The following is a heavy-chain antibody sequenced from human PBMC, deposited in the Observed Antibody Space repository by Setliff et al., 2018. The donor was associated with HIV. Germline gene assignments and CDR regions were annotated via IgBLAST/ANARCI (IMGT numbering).Heavy chain of an antibody. CDR2: IYYGSRT. V-gene: IGHV4-59*01. J-gene: IGHJ3*02. CDR1: GGPISGYY. D-gene: IGHD2-8*01. CDR3: ARDRKLTNTFDI. Sequence: SETLSLTCAVSGGPISGYYWNWIRQPPGKGLEWIGFIYYGSRTNYSPSLKSRVTISADTSKNQFSLNLSSVTAADTAVYYCARDRKLTNTFDIWGQGTMVTVSS.